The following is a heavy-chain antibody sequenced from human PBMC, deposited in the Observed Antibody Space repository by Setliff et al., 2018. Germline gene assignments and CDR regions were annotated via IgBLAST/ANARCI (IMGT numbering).Heavy chain of an antibody. V-gene: IGHV1-18*01. D-gene: IGHD6-6*01. CDR1: GYTFTSYG. CDR2: ISAYNGNT. J-gene: IGHJ3*02. Sequence: ASVKVSCKASGYTFTSYGISWVRHAPGQGLEWMGWISAYNGNTNYAQKLQGRVTMTTDTSTSTAYMELRSLRSDDTAVYYCARDFPPLYSSSFSDAFDIWGQGTMVTV. CDR3: ARDFPPLYSSSFSDAFDI.